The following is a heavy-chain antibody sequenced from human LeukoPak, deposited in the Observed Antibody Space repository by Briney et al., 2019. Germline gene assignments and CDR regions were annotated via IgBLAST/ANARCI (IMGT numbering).Heavy chain of an antibody. J-gene: IGHJ6*02. D-gene: IGHD2-2*02. CDR1: GFTFTDYG. CDR3: ARDLKGYCVGSSCYKRGYYNYGIDV. V-gene: IGHV1-18*01. Sequence: ASVKVSCKASGFTFTDYGISWVRQAPGQGLEWMGWINSYNGNTNYAQNVQGRVTMTIDTSTSIAYMELRTLRSDDTAVYYCARDLKGYCVGSSCYKRGYYNYGIDVWGQGTTVTVSS. CDR2: INSYNGNT.